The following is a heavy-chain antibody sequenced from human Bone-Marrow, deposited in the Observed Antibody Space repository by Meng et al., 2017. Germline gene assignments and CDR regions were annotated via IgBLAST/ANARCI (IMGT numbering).Heavy chain of an antibody. CDR2: ISSSGSTI. Sequence: GGSLRLSCGASGFTFSDYYMSWIRQAPGKGLEWVSYISSSGSTIYYADSVKGRFTISRDNAKNSLYLQMNSPRAEDTAVYYCARGRPTGYSSSWYLFDYWGQGTLVTVSS. D-gene: IGHD6-13*01. V-gene: IGHV3-11*01. CDR3: ARGRPTGYSSSWYLFDY. J-gene: IGHJ4*02. CDR1: GFTFSDYY.